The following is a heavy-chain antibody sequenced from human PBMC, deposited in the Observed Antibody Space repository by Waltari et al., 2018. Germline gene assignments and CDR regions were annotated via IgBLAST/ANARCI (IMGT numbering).Heavy chain of an antibody. CDR2: ISGSGGST. V-gene: IGHV3-23*04. D-gene: IGHD2-21*01. Sequence: EVQLVGSGGGLVQPGGSLRLSCAASGFTFSSYAMSWVRQAPGKGLEWVSAISGSGGSTYHAEAVKGRFTIPRDKSKNTLYLQMNSLRAEDMAVYYCAKSGCGGDCPFYYWGQGTLVTVSS. CDR3: AKSGCGGDCPFYY. J-gene: IGHJ4*02. CDR1: GFTFSSYA.